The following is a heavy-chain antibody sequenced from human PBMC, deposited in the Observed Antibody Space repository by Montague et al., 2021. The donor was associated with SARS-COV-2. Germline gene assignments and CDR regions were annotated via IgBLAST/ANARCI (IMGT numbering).Heavy chain of an antibody. CDR2: IYTSGTT. CDR3: ARAHSGSWAQLDN. J-gene: IGHJ4*02. Sequence: TLSLTCTVSGGSISSGSYYWSWIRQPAGKGLEWIGRIYTSGTTDYSFSLKSRVTISVDTSKNQFSLKLTSVTAADTAVYYCARAHSGSWAQLDNWGQGSLVTVSS. CDR1: GGSISSGSYY. V-gene: IGHV4-61*02. D-gene: IGHD5-12*01.